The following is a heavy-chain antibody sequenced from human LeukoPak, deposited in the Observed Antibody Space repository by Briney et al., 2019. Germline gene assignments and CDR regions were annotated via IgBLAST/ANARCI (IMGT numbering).Heavy chain of an antibody. CDR1: GFTVSSNY. CDR3: ARGERGSYDFDY. CDR2: IYSGGST. D-gene: IGHD1-26*01. Sequence: GGSLRLSCAASGFTVSSNYMSWVRQAPGKGLEWVSVIYSGGSTYYADSMKGRFTISRDNSKNTLYLQMNSLRAEDTAVYYCARGERGSYDFDYWGQGTLVTVSS. J-gene: IGHJ4*02. V-gene: IGHV3-53*01.